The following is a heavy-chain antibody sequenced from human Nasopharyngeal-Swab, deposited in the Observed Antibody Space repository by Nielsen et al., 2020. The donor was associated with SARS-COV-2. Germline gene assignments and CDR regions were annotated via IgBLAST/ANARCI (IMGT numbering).Heavy chain of an antibody. Sequence: GESLKISCAASGFTFSSYAMSWVRQAPGKGLAWVSVIYSGGSSTYYADSVKGRFTISRDNSKNTLYLQMNSLRAEDTAVYYCAKDHSPYGSGSYPYYYYGIDVWGQGTTVTVSS. CDR2: IYSGGSST. CDR1: GFTFSSYA. CDR3: AKDHSPYGSGSYPYYYYGIDV. V-gene: IGHV3-23*03. J-gene: IGHJ6*02. D-gene: IGHD3-10*01.